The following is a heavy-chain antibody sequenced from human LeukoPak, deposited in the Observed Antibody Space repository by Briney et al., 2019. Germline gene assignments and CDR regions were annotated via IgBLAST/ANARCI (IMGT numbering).Heavy chain of an antibody. D-gene: IGHD1-26*01. CDR2: MSSSSGLI. CDR3: AREFDGSASGAGY. J-gene: IGHJ4*02. CDR1: GFTFSRYS. Sequence: GGSLRLSCAASGFTFSRYSINWVRQAPAKGQEWVSSMSSSSGLIYYGDSVKGRFTVSRDNAKRSLYLQMNSLRADDTAVYYCAREFDGSASGAGYWGQGTLVTVSS. V-gene: IGHV3-21*01.